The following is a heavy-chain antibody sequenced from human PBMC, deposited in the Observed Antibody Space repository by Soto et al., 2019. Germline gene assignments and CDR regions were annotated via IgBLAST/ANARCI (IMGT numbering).Heavy chain of an antibody. CDR3: ARAMSTVTTIDF. CDR1: GGSISRGGYS. V-gene: IGHV4-30-2*01. D-gene: IGHD4-17*01. Sequence: TRSLTCAVSGGSISRGGYSWSWIRQPPGKGLEWIGYIYHSGSTYYNPSLKSRVTISVDRSKNQFSLKLSSVTAADTAVYYCARAMSTVTTIDFWGQGTLVTVSS. CDR2: IYHSGST. J-gene: IGHJ4*02.